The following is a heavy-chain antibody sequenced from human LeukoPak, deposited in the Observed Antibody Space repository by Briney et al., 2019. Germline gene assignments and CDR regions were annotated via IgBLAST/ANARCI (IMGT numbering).Heavy chain of an antibody. V-gene: IGHV3-23*01. CDR3: ARGGDYNLMDV. D-gene: IGHD3-16*01. Sequence: GGSLRLSCAASGFTFSSYGMSWVRQAPGKGLEWVSAISGSGGSTYYADSVKGRFTISRDNSKNTLYLQMNSLRSEDTAVYYCARGGDYNLMDVWGKGTTVTVSS. J-gene: IGHJ6*03. CDR2: ISGSGGST. CDR1: GFTFSSYG.